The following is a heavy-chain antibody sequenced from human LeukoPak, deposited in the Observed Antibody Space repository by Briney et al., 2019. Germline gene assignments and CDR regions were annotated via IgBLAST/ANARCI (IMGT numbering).Heavy chain of an antibody. D-gene: IGHD3-22*01. V-gene: IGHV1-2*02. CDR2: INPNSGGT. CDR3: ARDSGYYDSSFGAFDI. J-gene: IGHJ3*02. CDR1: GYTFTGYY. Sequence: ASVKVSCKASGYTFTGYYMHWVRQAPGQGLEWMGWINPNSGGTNYAQKFQGRVTMTRGTSISTAYMELSRLRSDDTAVYYCARDSGYYDSSFGAFDIWGQGTMVTVSS.